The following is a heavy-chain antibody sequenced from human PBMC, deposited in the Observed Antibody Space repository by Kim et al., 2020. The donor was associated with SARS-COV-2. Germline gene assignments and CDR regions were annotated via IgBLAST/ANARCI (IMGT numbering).Heavy chain of an antibody. CDR2: IYYSGST. Sequence: SETLSLTCTVPGGSISSSSYYWGWIRQPPGKGLEWIGSIYYSGSTYYNPSLKSRVTISVDTSKNQFSLKLSSVTAADTAVYYCARGEGFGVLGSDHWCQG. V-gene: IGHV4-39*07. CDR3: ARGEGFGVLGSDH. D-gene: IGHD3-10*01. J-gene: IGHJ4*02. CDR1: GGSISSSSYY.